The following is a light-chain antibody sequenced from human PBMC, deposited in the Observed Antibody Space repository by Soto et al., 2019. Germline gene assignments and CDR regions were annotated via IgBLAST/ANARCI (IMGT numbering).Light chain of an antibody. V-gene: IGLV2-14*03. J-gene: IGLJ1*01. Sequence: QSVLTQPASVSDSPGQSITISCTGTSSDVGGSNFVSWYQQHPGKPPKLIIYDVASRPSGVSNRFSGSKSGSTASLIISRLQTEDEADYYCVSYTSRTTYVFGTGTKVTV. CDR1: SSDVGGSNF. CDR3: VSYTSRTTYV. CDR2: DVA.